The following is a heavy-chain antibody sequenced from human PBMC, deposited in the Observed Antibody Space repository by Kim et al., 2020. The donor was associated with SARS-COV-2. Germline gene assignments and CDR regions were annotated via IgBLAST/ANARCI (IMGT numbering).Heavy chain of an antibody. J-gene: IGHJ6*03. CDR3: ARVVRSGYYPYYYYYMDV. CDR1: GGSISSGGYY. Sequence: SETLSLTCTVSGGSISSGGYYWSWIRQHPGKGLEWIGYIYYSGSTYYNPSLKSRVTISVDTSKNQFSLKLSSVTAADTAVYYCARVVRSGYYPYYYYYMDVWGKGTTVTVSS. CDR2: IYYSGST. V-gene: IGHV4-31*03. D-gene: IGHD3-3*01.